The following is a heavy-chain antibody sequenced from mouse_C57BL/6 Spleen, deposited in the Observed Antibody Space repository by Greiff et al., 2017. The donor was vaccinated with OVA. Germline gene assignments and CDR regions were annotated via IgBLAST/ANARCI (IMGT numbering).Heavy chain of an antibody. J-gene: IGHJ2*01. CDR3: ARSRDYFDY. CDR2: IYPGDGDT. V-gene: IGHV1-80*01. CDR1: GYAFSSSW. Sequence: QVQLQQSGAELVKPGASVKISCKASGYAFSSSWMNWVKQRPGKGLEWIGQIYPGDGDTNYNGKFKGKATLTADKSSSTAYMQLSSLTSEDSAVYFCARSRDYFDYWGQGATLTVSS.